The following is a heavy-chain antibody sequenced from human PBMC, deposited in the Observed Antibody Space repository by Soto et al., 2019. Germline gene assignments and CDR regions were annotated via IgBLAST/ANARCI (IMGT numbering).Heavy chain of an antibody. D-gene: IGHD4-4*01. Sequence: SVKVSCKASGGTFSSYTISWVRQAPGQGLEWMGRIIPILGIANYAQKFQGRVTITADKSTSTAYMEMSSLRSEDTAVYYCAIGATVTTGSYNYYYYYMDVWGKGTTVTVSS. CDR2: IIPILGIA. CDR1: GGTFSSYT. J-gene: IGHJ6*03. CDR3: AIGATVTTGSYNYYYYYMDV. V-gene: IGHV1-69*02.